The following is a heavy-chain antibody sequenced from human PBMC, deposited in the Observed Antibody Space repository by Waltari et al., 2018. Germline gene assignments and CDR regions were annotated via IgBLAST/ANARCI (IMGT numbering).Heavy chain of an antibody. J-gene: IGHJ4*02. D-gene: IGHD3-9*01. Sequence: QVQLVQSGAEVKKPGASVRVSCKASGYTFTNYGISWVRQAPGQGLEWVGWGSAYNGDTKYAQKLQDRVTMTTDTSTSTAYMEVRSLRSDDTAVYYCARDRNSWLKTDYWGQGTLVTVSS. CDR3: ARDRNSWLKTDY. CDR2: GSAYNGDT. CDR1: GYTFTNYG. V-gene: IGHV1-18*01.